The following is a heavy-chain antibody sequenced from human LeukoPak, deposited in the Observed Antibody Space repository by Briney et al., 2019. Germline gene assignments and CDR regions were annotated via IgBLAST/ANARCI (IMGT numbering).Heavy chain of an antibody. V-gene: IGHV3-23*01. J-gene: IGHJ4*02. Sequence: PGGSLRLSCAASGFTSSSYAMSWVRQAPGKGLEWVSAISGSGGSTYYADSVKGRFTISRDNSKNTLYLQMNSLRAEDTAVYYCAKAGDGIAVAGSYFDYWGQGTLVTVSS. D-gene: IGHD6-19*01. CDR1: GFTSSSYA. CDR3: AKAGDGIAVAGSYFDY. CDR2: ISGSGGST.